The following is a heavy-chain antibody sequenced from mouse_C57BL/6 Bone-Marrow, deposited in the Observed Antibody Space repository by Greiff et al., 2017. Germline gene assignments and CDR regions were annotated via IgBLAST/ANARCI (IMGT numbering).Heavy chain of an antibody. V-gene: IGHV1-55*01. CDR3: ARYYYGDHWYFYV. CDR2: IYPGSGST. D-gene: IGHD2-13*01. Sequence: QVQLQQPGAELVKPGASVKMSCKASGYTFTSYWITWVKQRPGQGLEWIGEIYPGSGSTTYNEKFKSKATLTVDTSSSTAYMQLNIQTSEDSAVYNVARYYYGDHWYFYVWGTGTTVTVSS. J-gene: IGHJ1*03. CDR1: GYTFTSYW.